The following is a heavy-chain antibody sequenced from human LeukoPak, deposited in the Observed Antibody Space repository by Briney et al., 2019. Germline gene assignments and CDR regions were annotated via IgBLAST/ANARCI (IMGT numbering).Heavy chain of an antibody. V-gene: IGHV3-30*04. J-gene: IGHJ6*02. CDR1: GFTFSSYA. Sequence: GGSLRLSCAASGFTFSSYAMHWVRQAPGKGLEWVAVISYDASNKYYVDSVKGRFTISRDNSKNTLYLQMNSLRAEDTAVYYCAKDLGGSGDFWSGYYDYYFSGMDVWGQGTTVTVSS. CDR2: ISYDASNK. CDR3: AKDLGGSGDFWSGYYDYYFSGMDV. D-gene: IGHD3-3*01.